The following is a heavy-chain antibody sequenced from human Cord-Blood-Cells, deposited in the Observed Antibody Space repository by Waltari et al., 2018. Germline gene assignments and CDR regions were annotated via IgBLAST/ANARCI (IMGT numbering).Heavy chain of an antibody. Sequence: QLQLVQSGAEVKKPGASVKVSCKSSGYTFPRHTMHWVRQAPCQGLEWMGIINPSGGSTSYAQKFQGRVTMTRDTSTSTVYMELSSLRSEDTAVYYCARDRITMVRGGANWFDPWGQGTLVTVSS. V-gene: IGHV1-46*01. CDR3: ARDRITMVRGGANWFDP. J-gene: IGHJ5*02. CDR1: GYTFPRHT. CDR2: INPSGGST. D-gene: IGHD3-10*01.